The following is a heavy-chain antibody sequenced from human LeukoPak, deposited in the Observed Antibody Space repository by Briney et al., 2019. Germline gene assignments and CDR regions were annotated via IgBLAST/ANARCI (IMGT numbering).Heavy chain of an antibody. J-gene: IGHJ3*02. CDR2: IKEDGSEK. Sequence: PGGSLRLSFAASGFTFRDYWMSWVRQAPGKGLEWVANIKEDGSEKHYVDSVKGRFTISRGNSKNTLYLQMNSLRAEDTAVYYCAKEGMQPEGAFDIWGQGTMVTVSS. D-gene: IGHD1-14*01. CDR3: AKEGMQPEGAFDI. CDR1: GFTFRDYW. V-gene: IGHV3-7*01.